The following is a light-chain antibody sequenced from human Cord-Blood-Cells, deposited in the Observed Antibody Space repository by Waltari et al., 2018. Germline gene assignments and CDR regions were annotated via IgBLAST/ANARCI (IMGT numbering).Light chain of an antibody. CDR1: SSHIGSNY. J-gene: IGLJ2*01. CDR3: AAWDVSLSGPL. CDR2: RNK. V-gene: IGLV1-47*01. Sequence: QSVLTQPPSASGTPGQRVTISCSRSSSHIGSNYVYCYQQLPGTAAKLLIERNKQRPAGVPDRFSCSKSGPSSSLAISGLRSEDEADYYCAAWDVSLSGPLFGGGTKLTVL.